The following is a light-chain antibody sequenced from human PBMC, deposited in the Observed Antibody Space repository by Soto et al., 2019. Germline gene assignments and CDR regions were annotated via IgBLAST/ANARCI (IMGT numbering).Light chain of an antibody. Sequence: EIVLTQSPATLSVSPGERATLSCRASQNINNDYLAWYQQKPGQAPRLLIYGISTRAPGVPARFSGSGSGTEFTLTITSLQAEDFATYYCQQTLSTPLTFGQGTKVEAK. CDR2: GIS. V-gene: IGKV3-15*01. CDR3: QQTLSTPLT. J-gene: IGKJ1*01. CDR1: QNINND.